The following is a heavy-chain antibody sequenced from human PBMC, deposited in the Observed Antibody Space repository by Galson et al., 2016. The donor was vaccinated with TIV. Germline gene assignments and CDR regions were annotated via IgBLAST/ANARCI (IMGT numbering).Heavy chain of an antibody. J-gene: IGHJ6*02. CDR3: ASQAIVVIPAADYGLEV. Sequence: SVKVSCKASGYTFTDFYIHWVRQAPGQGLEWMGCINPHSGDTKFVQRFQGRVTMTRDTSTSTVYMDLSSLRSDDTAVYYCASQAIVVIPAADYGLEVWGQGTTVTVSS. CDR1: GYTFTDFY. V-gene: IGHV1-2*02. CDR2: INPHSGDT. D-gene: IGHD2-2*01.